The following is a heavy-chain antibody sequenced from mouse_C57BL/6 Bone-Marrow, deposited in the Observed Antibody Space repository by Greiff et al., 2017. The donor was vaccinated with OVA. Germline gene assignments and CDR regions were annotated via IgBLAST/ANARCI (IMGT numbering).Heavy chain of an antibody. Sequence: QVQLQQSGAELARPGASVKMSCKASGYTFTSYTMHWVKQRPGQGLEWIGYINPSSGYTKYNQKFKDKATLTADKSSSTAYMQLSSLTSEDSAVYDCARWTFYWYFDVWGTGTTVTVSS. CDR2: INPSSGYT. V-gene: IGHV1-4*01. CDR3: ARWTFYWYFDV. J-gene: IGHJ1*03. CDR1: GYTFTSYT.